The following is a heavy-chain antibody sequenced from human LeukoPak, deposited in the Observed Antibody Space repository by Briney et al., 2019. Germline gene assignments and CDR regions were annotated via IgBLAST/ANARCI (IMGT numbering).Heavy chain of an antibody. CDR3: ARHVMARGSRLNWFDP. Sequence: PETLSLTCTVSGDSISSYYWSWIRQPPGKGLEWIGYIYYSGSTNYNPSLKSRVTISVDTSKNQFSLKLSSVTAADTAVYYCARHVMARGSRLNWFDPWGQGTLVTVSS. J-gene: IGHJ5*02. CDR1: GDSISSYY. V-gene: IGHV4-59*08. D-gene: IGHD3-16*01. CDR2: IYYSGST.